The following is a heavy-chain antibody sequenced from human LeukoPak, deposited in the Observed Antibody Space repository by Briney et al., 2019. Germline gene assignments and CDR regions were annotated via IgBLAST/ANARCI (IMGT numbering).Heavy chain of an antibody. CDR1: GFTSSNAW. V-gene: IGHV3-15*07. J-gene: IGHJ5*02. CDR3: ATDFYDST. CDR2: IRSNSDGGTI. Sequence: TGGSLRLSCATSGFTSSNAWMNWVRQALGKGLEWVGRIRSNSDGGTIDYAAPVNGRFTLSRDDSKTTLYLQMNSLQTEDTAVYYCATDFYDSTWGQGTLVTVSS. D-gene: IGHD3-22*01.